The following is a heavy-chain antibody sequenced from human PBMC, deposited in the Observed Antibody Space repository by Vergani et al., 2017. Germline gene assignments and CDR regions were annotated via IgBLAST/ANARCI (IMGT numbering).Heavy chain of an antibody. CDR1: GGSISSSSYY. Sequence: QLQLQESGPGLVKPSETLSLTCTVSGGSISSSSYYWGWIRQPPGKGLEWIGSIYYSGSTYYNPSLKSRVTISVDTSKNQFSLKLSSVTAADTAVYYCARGELGAAAGSAGYFDPWGQGTLVTVAS. D-gene: IGHD6-13*01. V-gene: IGHV4-39*07. J-gene: IGHJ5*02. CDR3: ARGELGAAAGSAGYFDP. CDR2: IYYSGST.